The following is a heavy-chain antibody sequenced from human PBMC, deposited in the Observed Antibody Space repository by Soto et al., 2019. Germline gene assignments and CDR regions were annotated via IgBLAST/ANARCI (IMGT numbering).Heavy chain of an antibody. V-gene: IGHV1-2*02. J-gene: IGHJ4*02. CDR1: GYTFCDHY. CDR2: INPNSGGT. D-gene: IGHD6-19*01. Sequence: GASVKVSFKTSGYTFCDHYTHWVRQAPGQGLEWMGWINPNSGGTGYAEKFQVRVTMTRYTSISTAYMELNRLNSDDTAVYYCVRGGPVAGPASSEAYHPFDFWGQGTLVTVSS. CDR3: VRGGPVAGPASSEAYHPFDF.